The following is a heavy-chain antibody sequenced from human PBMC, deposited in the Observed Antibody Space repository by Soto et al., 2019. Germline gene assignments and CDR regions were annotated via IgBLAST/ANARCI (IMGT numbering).Heavy chain of an antibody. CDR2: IIPIFGST. V-gene: IGHV1-69*12. D-gene: IGHD3-3*01. Sequence: QVQLVQSGAEVRKPGSSVKVSCKASGGTFSNSAITWVRQAHGQGLEWVGGIIPIFGSTNYAQKFQGRVTITADESTSTAYMELSSLTSGDTAVYYCARDGDLRSDFWSGPLGGGWFDPWGQGTLVTVSS. CDR1: GGTFSNSA. CDR3: ARDGDLRSDFWSGPLGGGWFDP. J-gene: IGHJ5*02.